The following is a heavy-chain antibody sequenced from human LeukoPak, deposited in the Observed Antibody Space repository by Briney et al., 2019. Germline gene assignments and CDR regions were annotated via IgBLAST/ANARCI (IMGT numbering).Heavy chain of an antibody. CDR1: GFTFSRFA. Sequence: GGSLRLSCGASGFTFSRFAMHWVRQAPGKGLEWVAIISYDGSEKYYADSVKGRFTISRDNSKYTLYLQVNSLRAEDTAVFYCARGTDYVWGSFRFSFHMDVWGKGTTVTVSS. CDR2: ISYDGSEK. CDR3: ARGTDYVWGSFRFSFHMDV. V-gene: IGHV3-30*01. D-gene: IGHD3-16*02. J-gene: IGHJ6*03.